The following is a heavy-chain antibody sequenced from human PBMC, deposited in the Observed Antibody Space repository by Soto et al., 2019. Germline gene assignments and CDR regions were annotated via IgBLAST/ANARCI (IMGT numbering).Heavy chain of an antibody. CDR1: ESTLSNVW. D-gene: IGHD2-21*01. CDR3: TTDPIRDS. V-gene: IGHV3-15*01. CDR2: VKRQIDGATT. Sequence: VRLVESGGGLVKPGGALRLSCAPSESTLSNVWMSWVRQAPGKGLEWVGRVKRQIDGATTDYTAPVKGRFTISRDDSKNTVYLQMNSLRTEDTAVYYCTTDPIRDSWGLGTLVTVSS. J-gene: IGHJ4*02.